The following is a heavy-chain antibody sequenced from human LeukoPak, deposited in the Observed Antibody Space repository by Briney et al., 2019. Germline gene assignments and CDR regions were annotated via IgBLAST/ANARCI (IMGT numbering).Heavy chain of an antibody. D-gene: IGHD3-22*01. CDR1: GFTFSTCW. CDR2: IKSDGST. Sequence: GGSLRLSCAASGFTFSTCWMHWVRQAPGKGLVWVPRIKSDGSTNYADSVKGRFTISRDNAKNTVSLQMNSLRPEDTGVYYCARAPSEIGGYYPEYFRHWGQGTLVTVSS. V-gene: IGHV3-74*01. J-gene: IGHJ1*01. CDR3: ARAPSEIGGYYPEYFRH.